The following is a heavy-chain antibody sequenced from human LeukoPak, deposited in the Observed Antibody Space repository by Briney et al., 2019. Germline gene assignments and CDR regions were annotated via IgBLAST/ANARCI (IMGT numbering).Heavy chain of an antibody. J-gene: IGHJ4*02. V-gene: IGHV1-69*04. Sequence: SVKVSCKASGGTFSSYTISWVGQAPGQGLEWMGRIIPILGIANYAQKFQGRVTITADKSTSTAYMELSSLRSEDTAVYYCARDGAVYCSGGSCWDYWGQGTLVTVSS. CDR3: ARDGAVYCSGGSCWDY. CDR1: GGTFSSYT. CDR2: IIPILGIA. D-gene: IGHD2-15*01.